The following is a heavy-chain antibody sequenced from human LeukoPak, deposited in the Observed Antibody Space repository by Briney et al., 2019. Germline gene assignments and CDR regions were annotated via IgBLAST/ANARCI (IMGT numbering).Heavy chain of an antibody. V-gene: IGHV3-30*03. CDR3: ARDPRSIAVAGTNGY. CDR1: GFTFSSYG. Sequence: GGSLRLSCAASGFTFSSYGMHWVRQAPGKGLEWVAVISYDGSNKYYADSVKGRFTISRDNSKNTLYLQMNSLRAEDTAVYYCARDPRSIAVAGTNGYWGQGTLVTVSS. D-gene: IGHD6-19*01. J-gene: IGHJ4*02. CDR2: ISYDGSNK.